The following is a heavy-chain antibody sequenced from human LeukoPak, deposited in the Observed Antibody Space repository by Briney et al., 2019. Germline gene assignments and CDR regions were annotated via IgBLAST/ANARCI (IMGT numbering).Heavy chain of an antibody. J-gene: IGHJ4*02. D-gene: IGHD3-22*01. CDR1: GGSFSGYY. CDR2: INHSGST. CDR3: ARGVYSSGYYYRVDY. V-gene: IGHV4-34*01. Sequence: SETLSLTCAVYGGSFSGYYWSWIRQPPGKGLEWIGEINHSGSTNYNPSLKSRVTISVDTSKNQFSLKLSCVTAADTAVYYCARGVYSSGYYYRVDYWGQGTLVTVSS.